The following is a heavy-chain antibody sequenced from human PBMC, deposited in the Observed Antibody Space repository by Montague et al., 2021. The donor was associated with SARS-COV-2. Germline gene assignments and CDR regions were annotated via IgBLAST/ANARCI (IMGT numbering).Heavy chain of an antibody. V-gene: IGHV4-39*01. CDR3: ATRTRYPQNDFGF. D-gene: IGHD2-15*01. J-gene: IGHJ4*02. CDR2: IYNGGTT. CDR1: GDSIRNSDYS. Sequence: SAPLSLTCTVSGDSIRNSDYSWGWVRQPPGKGLEWIGNIYNGGTTFYNPSLKSRVTIFVDTSKNQFSLKLSSVTAADTAVYYCATRTRYPQNDFGFWGQGTLVTVSS.